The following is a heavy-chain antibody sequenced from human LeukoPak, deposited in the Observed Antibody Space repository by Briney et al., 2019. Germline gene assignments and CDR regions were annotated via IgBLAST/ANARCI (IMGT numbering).Heavy chain of an antibody. D-gene: IGHD2-15*01. J-gene: IGHJ4*02. CDR2: VDPTDSYT. Sequence: GGSLRISCKGSGYSFTKYWITWVRQMPGKGLEWMGRVDPTDSYTNYSPSFQGHVTISTDKSISTAFLHWSSLEASDTAFYYCASLIVGGQDYFDYWGQGTLVTVSS. CDR1: GYSFTKYW. V-gene: IGHV5-10-1*01. CDR3: ASLIVGGQDYFDY.